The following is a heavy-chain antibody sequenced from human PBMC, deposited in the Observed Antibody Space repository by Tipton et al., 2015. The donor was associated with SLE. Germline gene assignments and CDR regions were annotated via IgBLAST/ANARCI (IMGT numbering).Heavy chain of an antibody. CDR2: FYYSGST. Sequence: LRLSCTVSGGSISSSGSFWGWIRQPPGKGLEYIGSFYYSGSTYYNPSLKSRVTISVDTSKSQFSLKLISMTAADTAVYYCARLDGPLDYWGRGTLVTVSS. D-gene: IGHD5-24*01. CDR3: ARLDGPLDY. CDR1: GGSISSSGSF. J-gene: IGHJ4*02. V-gene: IGHV4-39*01.